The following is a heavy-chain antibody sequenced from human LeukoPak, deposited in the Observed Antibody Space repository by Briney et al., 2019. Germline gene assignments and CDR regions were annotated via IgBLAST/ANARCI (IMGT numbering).Heavy chain of an antibody. J-gene: IGHJ4*02. CDR3: AKDLSARHSVAKNVFDN. CDR1: GFTFSNYR. D-gene: IGHD5/OR15-5a*01. CDR2: ITGSGDYT. Sequence: PGGSLRLSCAASGFTFSNYRMSWVRQAPGKGRKWVSSITGSGDYTYHADSVKGRFTISRDNSKSTLYLQMNSLRAEDTAVYFCAKDLSARHSVAKNVFDNWGQGTLVTVSS. V-gene: IGHV3-23*01.